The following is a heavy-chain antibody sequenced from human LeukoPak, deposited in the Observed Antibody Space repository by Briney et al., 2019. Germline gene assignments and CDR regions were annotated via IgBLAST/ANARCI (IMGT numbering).Heavy chain of an antibody. D-gene: IGHD6-19*01. CDR2: ISGSGGST. Sequence: GGSLRLSCAASGFTFSSYAMSWVRQAPGKGLEWVSAISGSGGSTYYADSVKGRFTISRDNSKNTLYLQMNSLRAEDTAVYYCAKDNGRGWYACYFQHWGQGTLVTVSS. J-gene: IGHJ1*01. CDR3: AKDNGRGWYACYFQH. CDR1: GFTFSSYA. V-gene: IGHV3-23*01.